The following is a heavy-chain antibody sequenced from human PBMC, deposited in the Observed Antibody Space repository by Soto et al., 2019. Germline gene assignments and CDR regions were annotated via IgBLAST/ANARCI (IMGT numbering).Heavy chain of an antibody. Sequence: PSETLSLTCAVSGYSISSCYYWGWIRQPPGKGLEWIGSIYHSGSTHYHPSLKSRVTISVDTSKNQFSLNLSSVTAADTAVYYCARGADYYDSSGYYAYWGQGTLVTVSS. D-gene: IGHD3-22*01. V-gene: IGHV4-38-2*01. CDR2: IYHSGST. J-gene: IGHJ4*02. CDR1: GYSISSCYY. CDR3: ARGADYYDSSGYYAY.